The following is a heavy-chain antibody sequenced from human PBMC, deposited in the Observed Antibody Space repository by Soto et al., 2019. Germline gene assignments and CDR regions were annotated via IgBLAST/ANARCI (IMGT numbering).Heavy chain of an antibody. J-gene: IGHJ4*02. D-gene: IGHD2-21*02. CDR2: IWYDGSNK. V-gene: IGHV3-33*01. CDR3: ARESVVTASLPFDY. CDR1: GFTFSSYG. Sequence: GGSLRLSCAASGFTFSSYGMHWVRQAPGKGLEWVAVIWYDGSNKYYADSVKGRFTISRDNSKNTLYLQMNSLRAEDTAVYYCARESVVTASLPFDYWGQGTLVTVSS.